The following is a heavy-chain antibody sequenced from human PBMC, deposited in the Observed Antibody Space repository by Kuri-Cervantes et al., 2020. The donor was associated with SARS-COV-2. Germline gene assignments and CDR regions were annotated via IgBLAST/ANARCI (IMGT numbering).Heavy chain of an antibody. D-gene: IGHD3-3*01. V-gene: IGHV3-21*01. Sequence: GGSLRLSCAASGFTFSSYSMNWVRQAPGKGLEWVSSISSSSSYIYHADSVKGRFTISRDNAKNSLYLQMNSLRAEDTAVYYCAREVTIFGAVSRGFDPWGQGTLVTVSS. CDR3: AREVTIFGAVSRGFDP. J-gene: IGHJ5*02. CDR1: GFTFSSYS. CDR2: ISSSSSYI.